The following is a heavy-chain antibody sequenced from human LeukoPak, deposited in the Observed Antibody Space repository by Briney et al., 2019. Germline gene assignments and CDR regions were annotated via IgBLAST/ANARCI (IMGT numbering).Heavy chain of an antibody. CDR3: AKDTGDPYSSSWFDAFDI. J-gene: IGHJ3*02. CDR1: GFTFSSYS. CDR2: ISSSSSYI. D-gene: IGHD6-13*01. V-gene: IGHV3-21*04. Sequence: GGSLRLSCAASGFTFSSYSMNWVRQAPGKGLEWVSSISSSSSYIYYADSVKGRFTISRDNAKNSLYLQMNSLRAEDTALYYCAKDTGDPYSSSWFDAFDIWGQGTMVTVSS.